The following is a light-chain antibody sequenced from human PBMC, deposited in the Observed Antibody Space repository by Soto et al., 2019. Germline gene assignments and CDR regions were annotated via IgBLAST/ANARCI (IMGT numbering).Light chain of an antibody. CDR3: QQYGSSRTWT. J-gene: IGKJ1*01. CDR2: GAS. V-gene: IGKV3-20*01. Sequence: EVVLTQSPDTLSVSPVERATLSCRASQSVSSSFLAWYQQKPGQAPRLLIYGASSRATGIPDRFSGSGSGTDFTLTISRLEPEDFAVYYCQQYGSSRTWTFGQGTKVDIK. CDR1: QSVSSSF.